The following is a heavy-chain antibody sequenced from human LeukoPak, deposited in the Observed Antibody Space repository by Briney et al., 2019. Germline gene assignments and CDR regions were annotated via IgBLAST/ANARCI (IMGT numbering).Heavy chain of an antibody. D-gene: IGHD7-27*01. Sequence: GGSLRLSCEASGFTFSSHWMRWARQAPGKGLGWVADINKDGSEKKYVDSVKGRFSISRDNAKNSLYLQMNSLRADDTAVYYCVRDANWGSDYWGQGTLVTVSS. CDR2: INKDGSEK. CDR3: VRDANWGSDY. V-gene: IGHV3-7*01. J-gene: IGHJ4*02. CDR1: GFTFSSHW.